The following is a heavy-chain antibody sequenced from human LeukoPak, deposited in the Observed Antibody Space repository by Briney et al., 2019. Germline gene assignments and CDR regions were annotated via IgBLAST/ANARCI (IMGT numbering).Heavy chain of an antibody. CDR1: GFALSSYS. D-gene: IGHD6-13*01. V-gene: IGHV3-21*01. Sequence: GGSLRLSFSASGFALSSYSMNWVRQAPGKGLEWVSSISGRSTYRYSAKSLKDRFSISRDNASNSLYLQMNSPRAEDTAVYFCARASLSEIIAAEAFFDSWGQGTLVTVSS. CDR2: ISGRSTYR. J-gene: IGHJ4*02. CDR3: ARASLSEIIAAEAFFDS.